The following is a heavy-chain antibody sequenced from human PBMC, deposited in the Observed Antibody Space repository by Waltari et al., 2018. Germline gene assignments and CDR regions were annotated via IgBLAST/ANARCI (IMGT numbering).Heavy chain of an antibody. CDR2: IRGSGGNT. J-gene: IGHJ5*02. Sequence: EVQLVESGGGLVQPGGSLRLSCAASGFTLSSSDMSWVRQPPGKGLEWVSAIRGSGGNTYYADSVRGRFTISRDNTKNTLYLQMNSLRAEDTALYYCAKGGTILNWFDPWGQGTLVTVSS. D-gene: IGHD3-3*01. CDR1: GFTLSSSD. CDR3: AKGGTILNWFDP. V-gene: IGHV3-23*04.